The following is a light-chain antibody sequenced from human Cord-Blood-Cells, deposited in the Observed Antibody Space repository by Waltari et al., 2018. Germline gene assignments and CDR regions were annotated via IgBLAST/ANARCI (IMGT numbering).Light chain of an antibody. CDR1: SSDVGGYNY. CDR3: SSYAGSNNVV. J-gene: IGLJ2*01. Sequence: QSALTQPPSASGSPGQSVTISYTGTSSDVGGYNYVSWYQQHPGKAPKLTIYEVSKRPSGVPDRFSGSRSCNTSSLTVSGLQAEDEADYYCSSYAGSNNVVFGGGTKLTVL. V-gene: IGLV2-8*01. CDR2: EVS.